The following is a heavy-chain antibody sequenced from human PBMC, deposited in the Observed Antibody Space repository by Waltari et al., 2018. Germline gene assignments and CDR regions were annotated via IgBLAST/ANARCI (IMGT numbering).Heavy chain of an antibody. CDR3: ARHGKDDNQRPRDWFDP. D-gene: IGHD6-25*01. CDR2: IYYSGNP. Sequence: LQLQESGPGLVKPSETLSLTCTVSGGSFSGSSYYWVWIRQPPGKGLEWIGRIYYSGNPHYNPSLRSRVTISADTSKNQFSLKVSSVTAADTAVYYCARHGKDDNQRPRDWFDPWGQGTLVTVSS. CDR1: GGSFSGSSYY. V-gene: IGHV4-39*01. J-gene: IGHJ5*02.